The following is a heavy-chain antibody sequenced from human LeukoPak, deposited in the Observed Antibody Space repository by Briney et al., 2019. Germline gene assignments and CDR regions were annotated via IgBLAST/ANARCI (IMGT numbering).Heavy chain of an antibody. CDR3: ARDVAAAGYFDY. CDR1: GFTVSGNY. Sequence: GGSLRLSCAASGFTVSGNYMSWVRQAPGKGLEWVSVIYSGGSTYYADSVKGRFTISRDNSKNTLYLQMNYLSAEDTAVYYCARDVAAAGYFDYWGQGTLVTVSS. J-gene: IGHJ4*02. CDR2: IYSGGST. V-gene: IGHV3-53*01. D-gene: IGHD6-13*01.